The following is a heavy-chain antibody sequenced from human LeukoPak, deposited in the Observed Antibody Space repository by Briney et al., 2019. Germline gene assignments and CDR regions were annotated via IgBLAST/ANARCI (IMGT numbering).Heavy chain of an antibody. CDR3: AKDGDSSGYYPDY. CDR2: ISWNSGSI. Sequence: GGSLRLSCAASGFTFDDYAMHWVRQAPGKGLEWVSGISWNSGSIGYADSVKGRFTISRDNAKNSLYLQMNSLRAEDTALYYCAKDGDSSGYYPDYWGQGTLVTASS. J-gene: IGHJ4*02. D-gene: IGHD3-22*01. V-gene: IGHV3-9*01. CDR1: GFTFDDYA.